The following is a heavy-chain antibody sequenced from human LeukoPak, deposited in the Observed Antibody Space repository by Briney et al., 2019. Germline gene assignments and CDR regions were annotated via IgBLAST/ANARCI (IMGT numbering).Heavy chain of an antibody. CDR1: GFTFSSYS. Sequence: GGSLRLSCAASGFTFSSYSMNWARQAPGKGLEWVSSISSSSSYIYYADSVKGRFTISRDNAKNSLYLQMNSLRAEDTAVYYCARTALGGYVYYWGQGTLVTVSS. D-gene: IGHD3-16*01. V-gene: IGHV3-21*01. J-gene: IGHJ4*02. CDR3: ARTALGGYVYY. CDR2: ISSSSSYI.